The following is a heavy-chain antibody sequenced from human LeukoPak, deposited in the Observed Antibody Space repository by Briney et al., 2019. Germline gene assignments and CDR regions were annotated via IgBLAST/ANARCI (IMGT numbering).Heavy chain of an antibody. D-gene: IGHD5-24*01. CDR1: GFTFSSYW. V-gene: IGHV3-74*01. J-gene: IGHJ4*02. Sequence: PGGSLRLSCAASGFTFSSYWMHWVRQAPGKGLAWVSHINGDGSSTSYADSVKGRVTISRDNAKNTLYLQINSLTAEDSAVYYCARDRSYNLDYWGQGTLVTVSS. CDR3: ARDRSYNLDY. CDR2: INGDGSST.